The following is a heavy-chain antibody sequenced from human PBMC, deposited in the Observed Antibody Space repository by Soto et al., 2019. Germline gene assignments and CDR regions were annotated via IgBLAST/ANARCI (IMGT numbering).Heavy chain of an antibody. V-gene: IGHV4-61*01. CDR3: AREGIMADRTFDP. CDR1: GGSVRSGSYY. CDR2: IYYNGNT. J-gene: IGHJ5*02. Sequence: QVQLQESGPGLVKSSETLSLTCTVSGGSVRSGSYYWSWVRQPPGKGLEWIGYIYYNGNTNYNPSLKSRVTLSVDSSKNPFSLKLTSATAADTAVYYCAREGIMADRTFDPWGQGTLVTVSS. D-gene: IGHD3-10*01.